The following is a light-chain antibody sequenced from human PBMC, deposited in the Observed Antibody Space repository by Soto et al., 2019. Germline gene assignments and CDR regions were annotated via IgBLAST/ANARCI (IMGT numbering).Light chain of an antibody. J-gene: IGLJ1*01. CDR2: EVT. CDR1: SSDVGGYNY. Sequence: QSVLTQPASVSGSPGQSITISCTGTSSDVGGYNYVSWYQHHPGEAPKLMIFEVTKRPSGVSNRLSGSKSGNTASLTISGLQAEDEADYFCNSYTTSSTYVFGSGTKV. CDR3: NSYTTSSTYV. V-gene: IGLV2-14*01.